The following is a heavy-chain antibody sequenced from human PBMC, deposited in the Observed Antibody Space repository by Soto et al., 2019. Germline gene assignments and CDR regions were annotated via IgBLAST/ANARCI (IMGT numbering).Heavy chain of an antibody. Sequence: QVQLVESGGGLVKPGGSLRLSCAASGFTFSDYYMSWIRQAPGKGLEWVSYISSSSSYTKYADSVKGRFTISRDNAKNSLYLQMNSLRAEDTAVYYCARGSTFGGVIAPPDYWGQGTLVTVSS. CDR3: ARGSTFGGVIAPPDY. J-gene: IGHJ4*02. D-gene: IGHD3-16*02. CDR2: ISSSSSYT. CDR1: GFTFSDYY. V-gene: IGHV3-11*06.